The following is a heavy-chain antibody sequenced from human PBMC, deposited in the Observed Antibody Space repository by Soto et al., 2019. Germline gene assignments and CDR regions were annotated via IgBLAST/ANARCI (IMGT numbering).Heavy chain of an antibody. V-gene: IGHV1-69*13. D-gene: IGHD1-26*01. CDR3: ARDSGSPTRIPTTYYGMDV. CDR2: IIPIFGTA. Sequence: SVKVSCKASGGTVSSYAISWVRQAPGQGLEWMGGIIPIFGTANYAQKFQGRVTITADESTSTAYMELSSLRSEDTAVYYCARDSGSPTRIPTTYYGMDVWGQGTTVTVSS. J-gene: IGHJ6*02. CDR1: GGTVSSYA.